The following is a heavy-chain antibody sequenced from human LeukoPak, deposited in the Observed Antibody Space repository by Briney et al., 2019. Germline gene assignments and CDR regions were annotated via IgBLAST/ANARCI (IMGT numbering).Heavy chain of an antibody. D-gene: IGHD5/OR15-5a*01. CDR2: IYNSGST. J-gene: IGHJ4*02. V-gene: IGHV4-59*01. CDR1: GASLSNYY. Sequence: SETLSLTCTVSGASLSNYYWTWIRQPPGKGLEWIGYIYNSGSTNYDPSLKSRVTISMDMSKNQFSLKLTSLTAADTAVYYCARGMELVSTPFDHWGQGTLVTVSS. CDR3: ARGMELVSTPFDH.